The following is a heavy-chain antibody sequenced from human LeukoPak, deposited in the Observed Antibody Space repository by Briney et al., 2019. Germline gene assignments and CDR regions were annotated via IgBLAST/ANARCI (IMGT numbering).Heavy chain of an antibody. D-gene: IGHD6-19*01. V-gene: IGHV3-7*03. J-gene: IGHJ4*02. CDR2: IKRDGSEK. CDR3: ARLGPASSGWPESFDY. CDR1: GFTFSSYW. Sequence: GGSLRLSCAASGFTFSSYWMSWVRQAPGKGLEWVANIKRDGSEKYYVDSVKGRFTISRDNAKNSLDLQMNSLRVEDTAVYYCARLGPASSGWPESFDYWGQGTLVTVSS.